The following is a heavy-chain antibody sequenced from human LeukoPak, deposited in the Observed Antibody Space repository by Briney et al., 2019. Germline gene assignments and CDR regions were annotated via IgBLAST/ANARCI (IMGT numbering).Heavy chain of an antibody. CDR3: ATVRGIYSYGHPHYFDY. V-gene: IGHV3-21*01. CDR1: GFTFSSYT. D-gene: IGHD5-18*01. J-gene: IGHJ4*02. CDR2: ISSSSTYI. Sequence: GGSLRLSCAASGFTFSSYTMNWVRQAPGKGLEWVSSISSSSTYIYSADSLKGRFTISRDNAKNSLYLQMNSLRADDTAVYYCATVRGIYSYGHPHYFDYWGQGTLVTVSS.